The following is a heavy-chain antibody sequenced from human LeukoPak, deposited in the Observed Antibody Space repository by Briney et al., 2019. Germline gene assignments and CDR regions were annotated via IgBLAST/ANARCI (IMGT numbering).Heavy chain of an antibody. V-gene: IGHV1-2*02. CDR3: ARADRLHGGPYLIGP. J-gene: IGHJ5*02. Sequence: ASVKVSCKTSGYSFTDYYMHWVRQAPGQGLEWMGWINPNSGGTSSAQKLQGRVTMTRDTSISTVYMEVSWLTSDDTAIYYCARADRLHGGPYLIGPWGQGTLVTVSS. CDR1: GYSFTDYY. D-gene: IGHD2-21*01. CDR2: INPNSGGT.